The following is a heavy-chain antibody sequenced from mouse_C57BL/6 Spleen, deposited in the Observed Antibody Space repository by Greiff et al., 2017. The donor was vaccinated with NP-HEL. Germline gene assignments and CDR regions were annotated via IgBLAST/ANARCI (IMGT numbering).Heavy chain of an antibody. CDR1: GFTFSDAW. J-gene: IGHJ4*01. V-gene: IGHV6-6*01. Sequence: EVQGVESGGGLVQPGGSMKLSCAASGFTFSDAWMDWVRQSPEKGLEWVAEIRNKANNHATYYAESVKGRFTISRDDSKSSVYLQMNSLRAEDTGIYYCTGGYPYYYAMDYWGQGTSVTVSS. D-gene: IGHD2-2*01. CDR3: TGGYPYYYAMDY. CDR2: IRNKANNHAT.